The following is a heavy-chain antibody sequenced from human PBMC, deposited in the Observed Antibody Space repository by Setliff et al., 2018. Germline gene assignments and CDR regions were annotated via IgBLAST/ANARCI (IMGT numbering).Heavy chain of an antibody. J-gene: IGHJ4*02. CDR1: GGSLSNYY. V-gene: IGHV4-34*01. CDR2: INHSGST. Sequence: SETMSLTCSVYGGSLSNYYWSWIRQPPGKGLEWIVEINHSGSTNYNPSVKGRFTISRDNAKNTLYLQMNNLRTEDTAVYYCFGAGTCSYWGQGTLVTVSS. D-gene: IGHD3-10*01. CDR3: FGAGTCSY.